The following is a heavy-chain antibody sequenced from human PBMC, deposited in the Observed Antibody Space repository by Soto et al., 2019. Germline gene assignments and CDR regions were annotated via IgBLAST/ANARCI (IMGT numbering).Heavy chain of an antibody. CDR2: MNPNSGNT. V-gene: IGHV1-8*01. CDR1: GYTFTSYD. D-gene: IGHD6-13*01. CDR3: ARGIGQQLDDAFDI. J-gene: IGHJ3*02. Sequence: QVQLVQSGAEVKKPGGSVKVSCKASGYTFTSYDINWVRQATGQGLEWMGWMNPNSGNTGYAQKFQGRVTMTRNTSISTAYMELSSLRSEDTAVYCCARGIGQQLDDAFDIWGQGTMVTVSS.